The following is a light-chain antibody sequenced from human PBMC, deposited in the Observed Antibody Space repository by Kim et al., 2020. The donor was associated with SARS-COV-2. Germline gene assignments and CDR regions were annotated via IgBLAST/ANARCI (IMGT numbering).Light chain of an antibody. J-gene: IGKJ4*01. CDR2: FAS. Sequence: EIVMTQSPATLSVSPGERVTLSCRASQSVDNNVAWYQQRPGQAPRLLIYFASFRATDIPDRFSGIGSGTEFNLTISSLQSEDFVLYYCQQFHVWPLTFGGGTKVDIK. CDR3: QQFHVWPLT. V-gene: IGKV3-15*01. CDR1: QSVDNN.